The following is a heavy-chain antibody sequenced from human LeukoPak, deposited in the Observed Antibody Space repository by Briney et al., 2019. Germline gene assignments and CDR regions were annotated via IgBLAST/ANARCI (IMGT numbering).Heavy chain of an antibody. CDR1: GYSISSGYY. D-gene: IGHD2-2*01. CDR2: IYHSGST. V-gene: IGHV4-38-2*02. Sequence: SETLSLTCTVSGYSISSGYYWGWIRQPPVKGLEWIGSIYHSGSTYYNPSLKSRVTISVDTSKNQFSLKLSSVTAADTAVYYCASQLGYFDYWGQGTLVTVSS. CDR3: ASQLGYFDY. J-gene: IGHJ4*02.